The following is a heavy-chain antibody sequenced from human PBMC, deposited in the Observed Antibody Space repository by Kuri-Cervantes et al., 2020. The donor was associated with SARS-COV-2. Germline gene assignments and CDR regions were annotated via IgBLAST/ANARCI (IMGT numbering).Heavy chain of an antibody. CDR2: IYYSGST. CDR3: ARDGGLHEGYSYGYIDY. CDR1: GGSISSHY. Sequence: SETLSLTCTVSGGSISSHYWGWIRQPPGKGLEWIGYIYYSGSTYYNPSLKSRVTISVDTSKNQFSLKLSSVTAADTAVYYCARDGGLHEGYSYGYIDYWGQGTLVTDSS. D-gene: IGHD5-18*01. J-gene: IGHJ4*02. V-gene: IGHV4-30-4*08.